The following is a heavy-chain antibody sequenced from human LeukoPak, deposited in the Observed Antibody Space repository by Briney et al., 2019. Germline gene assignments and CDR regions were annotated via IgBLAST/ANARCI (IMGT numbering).Heavy chain of an antibody. D-gene: IGHD5-18*01. J-gene: IGHJ4*02. V-gene: IGHV3-23*01. CDR3: AKDLEKTAMAAEPFDY. CDR2: ISGSGGST. Sequence: GGSLRLSCAASGFTFSSYAMSWVRQAPGKGLEWVSAISGSGGSTYYADSVKGRFTISRDNSKDTLYLQMSSLRAEDTAVYYCAKDLEKTAMAAEPFDYWGQGTLVTVSS. CDR1: GFTFSSYA.